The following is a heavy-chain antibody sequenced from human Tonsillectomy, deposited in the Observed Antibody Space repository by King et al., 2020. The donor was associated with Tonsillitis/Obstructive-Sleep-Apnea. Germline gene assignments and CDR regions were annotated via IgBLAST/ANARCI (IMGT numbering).Heavy chain of an antibody. CDR2: IWFDGSNE. D-gene: IGHD1-1*01. CDR3: ARDRRPSWNDVGS. J-gene: IGHJ5*02. V-gene: IGHV3-33*01. Sequence: QVQLVESGGGVVQPGGSLRLSCAASGFTFSSYGMHWVRQAPGKGLEWVALIWFDGSNEHYADSLRGRFTISSDNSKNTLYLQMSSLRAEDTAVYYCARDRRPSWNDVGSWGQGTLVTVSS. CDR1: GFTFSSYG.